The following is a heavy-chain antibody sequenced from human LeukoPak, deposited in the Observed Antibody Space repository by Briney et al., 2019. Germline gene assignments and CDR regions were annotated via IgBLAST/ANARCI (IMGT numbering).Heavy chain of an antibody. Sequence: GGSLRLSCVASGFTFSSYWMHWVRQAPGKGLEWVSYISSRGSYTYYADSVKGRFNISRDNAKNSLYLQMNSLRAEDTAVYYCARIDAFDIWGKGTMVTVSS. V-gene: IGHV3-21*06. CDR1: GFTFSSYW. CDR3: ARIDAFDI. J-gene: IGHJ3*02. CDR2: ISSRGSYT.